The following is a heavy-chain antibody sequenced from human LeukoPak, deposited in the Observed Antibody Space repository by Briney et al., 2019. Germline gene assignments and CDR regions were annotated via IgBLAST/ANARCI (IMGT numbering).Heavy chain of an antibody. V-gene: IGHV3-23*01. CDR3: AKDYGSYRGGP. J-gene: IGHJ5*02. CDR1: GFIFSSHA. D-gene: IGHD1-26*01. CDR2: ISNSGDST. Sequence: QPGGSLRLSCAASGFIFSSHAMSWVRQAPGKGLEWVSAISNSGDSTYYVDSVKGRFTISRDNSKNTLYLQMNSLRAEDTAVYYCAKDYGSYRGGPWGQGILVTVSS.